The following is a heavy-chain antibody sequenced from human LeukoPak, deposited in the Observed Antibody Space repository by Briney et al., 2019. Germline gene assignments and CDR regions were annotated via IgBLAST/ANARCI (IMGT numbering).Heavy chain of an antibody. CDR2: ISGGGVTT. Sequence: GGSLRLSCVGSGFTSIAYALTWARQAPGKGLEWVSGISGGGVTTYYVDSVKGRFTISRDISKNTLYLQMTSLRAEDTAVYYCARGAATGPTLGFDYWGQGTLVTVSS. CDR1: GFTSIAYA. V-gene: IGHV3-23*01. D-gene: IGHD6-13*01. J-gene: IGHJ4*02. CDR3: ARGAATGPTLGFDY.